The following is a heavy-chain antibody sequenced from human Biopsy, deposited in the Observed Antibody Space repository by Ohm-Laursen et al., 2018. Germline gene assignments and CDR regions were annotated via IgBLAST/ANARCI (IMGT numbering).Heavy chain of an antibody. J-gene: IGHJ6*02. CDR3: ARAKLEPVYYYYGMDV. CDR2: INTENGNT. Sequence: SSVKVSCKASGYTFTSYGTSWVRQAPGQGLEWMGWINTENGNTIYAQNLQGRVTMTADTSTSTAYMEVTSLRSDDTAVYYCARAKLEPVYYYYGMDVWGQGTTVTVSS. V-gene: IGHV1-18*01. D-gene: IGHD1-1*01. CDR1: GYTFTSYG.